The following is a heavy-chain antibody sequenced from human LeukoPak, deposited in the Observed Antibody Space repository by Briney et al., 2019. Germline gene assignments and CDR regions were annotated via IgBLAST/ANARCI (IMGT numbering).Heavy chain of an antibody. J-gene: IGHJ4*02. CDR1: GFTFSSYA. CDR3: AKDARKRIQLSPFDY. D-gene: IGHD5-18*01. V-gene: IGHV3-23*01. Sequence: PGRSLRLSCAASGFTFSSYAMSWVRQAPGKGLEWVSAISGSGGSTYYADSVKGRFTISRDNSKNTLYLQMNSLRAEDTAVYYCAKDARKRIQLSPFDYWGQGTLVTVSS. CDR2: ISGSGGST.